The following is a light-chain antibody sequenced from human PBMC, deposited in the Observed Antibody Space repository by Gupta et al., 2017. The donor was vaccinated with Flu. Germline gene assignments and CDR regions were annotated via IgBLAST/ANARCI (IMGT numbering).Light chain of an antibody. CDR2: AAS. CDR1: QGTRND. V-gene: IGKV1-17*01. Sequence: PSSLSASVGDTVTITCRASQGTRNDLGWYQQKPGKAPKRLIYAASSLKSGVPSRFSGSGSGTXFTLTIXSLQPEDSATYYCQQYNSYPSTFGXGTKVEIK. J-gene: IGKJ1*01. CDR3: QQYNSYPST.